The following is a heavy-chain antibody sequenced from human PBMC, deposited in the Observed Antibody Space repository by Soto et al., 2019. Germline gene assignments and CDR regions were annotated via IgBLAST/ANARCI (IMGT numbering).Heavy chain of an antibody. CDR2: IYSGGST. V-gene: IGHV3-66*01. Sequence: EVQLVESGGGLVQPGGSLRLSCAASGFTVSSNYMSWVRQAPGKGLWWVSVIYSGGSTYYADSVKGSFTISRDNSKNTLYLQMNRLRAEDTAVYYGARGKDYGDYGAAFDIWGQGTMVTVSS. D-gene: IGHD4-17*01. J-gene: IGHJ3*02. CDR3: ARGKDYGDYGAAFDI. CDR1: GFTVSSNY.